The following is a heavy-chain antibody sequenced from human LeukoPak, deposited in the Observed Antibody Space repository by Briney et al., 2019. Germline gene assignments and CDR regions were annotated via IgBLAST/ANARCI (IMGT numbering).Heavy chain of an antibody. D-gene: IGHD1-26*01. J-gene: IGHJ4*02. CDR2: IRYDGSNK. CDR3: ARGSTPNSGSYLDY. CDR1: GFTFSTYG. V-gene: IGHV3-30*02. Sequence: PGGSLRLSCAASGFTFSTYGMHWVRQAPGKGLEWVAFIRYDGSNKYYADSVKGRFTISRDNSKNTLYLQMNSLRAEDTAVYYCARGSTPNSGSYLDYWGQGTLVTVSS.